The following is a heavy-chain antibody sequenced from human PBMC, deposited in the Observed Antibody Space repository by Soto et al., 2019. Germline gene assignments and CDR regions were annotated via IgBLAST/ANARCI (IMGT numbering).Heavy chain of an antibody. CDR3: AKGSAYGNSPLDY. J-gene: IGHJ4*02. Sequence: EVQLLESGGGLVQPGGSLRLSCAASGFTFSNYAMNWVRQGPGKGLEWVSTISGIGGSTYYADSVKGRFTISRDNAKNTLYLLMNSLRAEDTAIYYCAKGSAYGNSPLDYWGQGTLVTVSS. V-gene: IGHV3-23*01. CDR1: GFTFSNYA. CDR2: ISGIGGST. D-gene: IGHD2-21*01.